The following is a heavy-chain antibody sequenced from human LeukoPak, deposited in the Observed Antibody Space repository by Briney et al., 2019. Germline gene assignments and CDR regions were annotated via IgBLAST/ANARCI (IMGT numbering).Heavy chain of an antibody. CDR1: GFTFSTYG. J-gene: IGHJ3*02. CDR3: AKEGPETDAFDI. V-gene: IGHV3-30*02. Sequence: GRSLRLSCAASGFTFSTYGMHWVRQAPGKGLEWVAFIRYDGSNKYYADSVKGRFTISRDNSKNTLYLQMNSLRAEDTAVYYCAKEGPETDAFDIWGQGTMVTVSS. CDR2: IRYDGSNK.